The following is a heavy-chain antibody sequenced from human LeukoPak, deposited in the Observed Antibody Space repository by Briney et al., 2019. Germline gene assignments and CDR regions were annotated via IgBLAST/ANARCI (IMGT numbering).Heavy chain of an antibody. Sequence: PSETLSLTCTVSGGSISSSSYYWGWIRQPPGKGLEWIGSIYYSGSTYYNPSLKSRVTISVDTSKNQFSLKLSSVTAADTAVYYCARDAGSPLTMIHPPPNWFDPWGQGTLVTVSS. J-gene: IGHJ5*02. CDR1: GGSISSSSYY. D-gene: IGHD3-22*01. V-gene: IGHV4-39*07. CDR3: ARDAGSPLTMIHPPPNWFDP. CDR2: IYYSGST.